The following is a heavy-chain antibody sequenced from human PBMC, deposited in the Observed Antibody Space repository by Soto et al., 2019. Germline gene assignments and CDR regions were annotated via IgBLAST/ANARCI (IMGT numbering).Heavy chain of an antibody. CDR2: TTHRGST. Sequence: WETLSLTCAVYGGSLSGYYWGFIRQPPGRGLEWIGETTHRGSTNYNPSLKSRVTMSVDTSKNQFSVKLTFVTAADTAVYSCARGRQVVASALFGRVGDYSMDVWRQGSKV. CDR3: ARGRQVVASALFGRVGDYSMDV. CDR1: GGSLSGYY. V-gene: IGHV4-34*01. J-gene: IGHJ6*02. D-gene: IGHD4-17*01.